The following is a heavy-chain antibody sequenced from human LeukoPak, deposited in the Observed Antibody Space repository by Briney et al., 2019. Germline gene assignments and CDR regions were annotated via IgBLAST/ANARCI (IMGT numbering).Heavy chain of an antibody. CDR2: INPSGGST. Sequence: GASVKVSCKASGYTFTSYYMHWVRQAPGQGLEWMGIINPSGGSTSYAQKFQGRVTMTRDTSTSTVYMELSSPRSEDTAVYYCASTYYYDSSGPFPYYYYMDVWGKGTTVTISS. CDR1: GYTFTSYY. D-gene: IGHD3-22*01. J-gene: IGHJ6*03. CDR3: ASTYYYDSSGPFPYYYYMDV. V-gene: IGHV1-46*01.